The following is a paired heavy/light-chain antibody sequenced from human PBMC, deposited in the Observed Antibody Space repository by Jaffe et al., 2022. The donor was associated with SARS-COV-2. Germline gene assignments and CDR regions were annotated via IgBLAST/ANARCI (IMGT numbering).Heavy chain of an antibody. V-gene: IGHV1-46*01. CDR2: INPSGGTT. D-gene: IGHD4-17*01. CDR1: GYTFTSYY. CDR3: ARDNGDYYFDY. Sequence: QVQLVQSGAEVKKPGASVKISCKASGYTFTSYYMQWVRQAPGQGLEWVGIINPSGGTTTYAQNLQGRVTMTRDTSTTTVYMELSSLKSDDTAFYYCARDNGDYYFDYWGQGTLVTVSS. J-gene: IGHJ4*02.
Light chain of an antibody. Sequence: QSALTQPASVSGSPGQSITISCTGTSSDVGHYDYVSWYQQHPGKTPKLMIYDVTHRPSGVSNRFSGSKSDNTASLTISGLQAEDEAYYYCSSYTTSRTVIFGGGTKLTVL. CDR1: SSDVGHYDY. V-gene: IGLV2-14*01. CDR2: DVT. CDR3: SSYTTSRTVI. J-gene: IGLJ2*01.